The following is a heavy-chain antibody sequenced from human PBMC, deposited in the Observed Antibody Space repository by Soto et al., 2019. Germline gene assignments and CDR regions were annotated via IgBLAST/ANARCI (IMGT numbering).Heavy chain of an antibody. CDR2: ISAYNGNT. D-gene: IGHD2-15*01. J-gene: IGHJ4*02. CDR3: VVAAQPYYFDY. V-gene: IGHV1-18*01. CDR1: GYTCTSYG. Sequence: QVQLVQSGAEVKKPGDSVKVSCKASGYTCTSYGISWVRQAPVQGLEWMGWISAYNGNTKYAQKLQGRVTMTTDTATSTAYMELRSLRSDDTAVYYCVVAAQPYYFDYWGQGTLVTVSS.